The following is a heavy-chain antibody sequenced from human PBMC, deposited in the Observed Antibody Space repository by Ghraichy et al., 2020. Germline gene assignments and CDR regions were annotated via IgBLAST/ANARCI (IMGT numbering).Heavy chain of an antibody. Sequence: SETLSLTCAVYGGSFSGYYWSWIRQPPGKGLEWIGEINHSGSTNYNPSLKSRVTISVDTSKNQFSLKLSSVTAADTAVYYCARGNGVFWSAPPSYYYYYMDVWGKGTTVTVSS. J-gene: IGHJ6*03. CDR3: ARGNGVFWSAPPSYYYYYMDV. V-gene: IGHV4-34*01. CDR2: INHSGST. D-gene: IGHD3-3*01. CDR1: GGSFSGYY.